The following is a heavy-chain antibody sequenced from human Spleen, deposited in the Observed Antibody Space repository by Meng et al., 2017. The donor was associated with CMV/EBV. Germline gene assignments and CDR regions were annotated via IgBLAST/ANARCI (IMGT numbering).Heavy chain of an antibody. CDR1: YTFATDG. Sequence: YTFATDGINWARQAPGQGLEWMGWVSPNNGNTYYAQKLQGRVTMTADTLTSTAYMDLRSLTSDDTAVYYCARGGRGIVLVPASHFDFWGPGTLVTVSS. J-gene: IGHJ4*02. CDR2: VSPNNGNT. D-gene: IGHD2-2*01. CDR3: ARGGRGIVLVPASHFDF. V-gene: IGHV1-18*01.